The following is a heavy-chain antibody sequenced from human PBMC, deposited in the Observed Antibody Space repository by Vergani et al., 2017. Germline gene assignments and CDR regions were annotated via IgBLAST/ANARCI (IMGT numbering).Heavy chain of an antibody. CDR3: VHSPPYYYDRSGYLHWFDP. CDR1: GFSLSTSGVG. CDR2: IYWNDDN. Sequence: QITLKESGPTLVKPTQTLTLTCTFSGFSLSTSGVGVGWIRQPPGKALEWLALIYWNDDNRYSPSLKSRLTITKDTSKNQVVLTMTNMDPVDTATYYCVHSPPYYYDRSGYLHWFDPWGQGALVTVSS. D-gene: IGHD3-22*01. V-gene: IGHV2-5*01. J-gene: IGHJ5*02.